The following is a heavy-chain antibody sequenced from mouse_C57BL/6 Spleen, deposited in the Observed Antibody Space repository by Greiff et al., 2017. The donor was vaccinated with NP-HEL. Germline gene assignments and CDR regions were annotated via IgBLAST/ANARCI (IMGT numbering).Heavy chain of an antibody. CDR2: IYPGSGNT. Sequence: QVQLQQSGPELVKPGASVKISCKASGYSFTSYYIHWVKQRPGQGLEWIGWIYPGSGNTKYNEKFKGKATLTADTSSSTAYMQLSSLTSEDSAVYYCARGGLLGFAYWGQGTLVTVSA. V-gene: IGHV1-66*01. CDR3: ARGGLLGFAY. D-gene: IGHD2-10*01. J-gene: IGHJ3*01. CDR1: GYSFTSYY.